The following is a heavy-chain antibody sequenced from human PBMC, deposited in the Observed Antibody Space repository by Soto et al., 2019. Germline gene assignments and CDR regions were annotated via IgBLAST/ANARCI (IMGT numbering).Heavy chain of an antibody. V-gene: IGHV1-69*12. Sequence: QVQLVQSGAEVKKPGSSVKVSCKVSGGTFSNYAIDWVRLAPGHGLEWMGGIVPIFVTTYYTQKFQGRATIIADDSTTTAYLEMSSLRSEDMAIYYCARVEAVAGLYNYHGLDVWGQGTAVTVSS. D-gene: IGHD6-19*01. CDR2: IVPIFVTT. CDR1: GGTFSNYA. J-gene: IGHJ6*02. CDR3: ARVEAVAGLYNYHGLDV.